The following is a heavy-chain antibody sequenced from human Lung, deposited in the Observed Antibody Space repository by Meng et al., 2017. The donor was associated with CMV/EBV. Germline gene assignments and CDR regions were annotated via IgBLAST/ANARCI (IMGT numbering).Heavy chain of an antibody. D-gene: IGHD3-3*01. CDR2: IRSRACGETT. J-gene: IGHJ5*02. Sequence: SCSASGFAFGDYAVGWVRQAPGMGPEWIGVIRSRACGETTEYAASVKGRFTISRVDSRSIAYLQMNSLNIEDTAVYYCTRDHLDFWKGYFCSDPWXLGNXVTGAS. CDR1: GFAFGDYA. V-gene: IGHV3-49*04. CDR3: TRDHLDFWKGYFCSDP.